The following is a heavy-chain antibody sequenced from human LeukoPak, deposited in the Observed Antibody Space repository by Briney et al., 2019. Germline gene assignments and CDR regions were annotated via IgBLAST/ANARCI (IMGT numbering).Heavy chain of an antibody. CDR1: GFTFRSYS. D-gene: IGHD3-16*01. J-gene: IGHJ3*02. CDR3: ASEQRGGAFDI. Sequence: GGSLRLSCAASGFTFRSYSMNWVRQAPGKGLEWVSSISSSSSYIYYADSVKGRFTITRDNAKNSLYLQMNSLRAEDTAVYYCASEQRGGAFDIWGQGTMVTVSS. CDR2: ISSSSSYI. V-gene: IGHV3-21*01.